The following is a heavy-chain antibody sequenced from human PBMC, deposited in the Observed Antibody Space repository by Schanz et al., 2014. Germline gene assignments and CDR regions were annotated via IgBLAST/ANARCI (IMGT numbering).Heavy chain of an antibody. Sequence: QVQLQESGPGLVKPSETLSLTCTVSGDSISTSYYWGWIRQPPGKGLEWIGSVYYSGGSYYNPSLKTRVTMSVDTSKTHFPLRLSSLTAADTAVYYCATWRGDDSGGHGQFDYWGQGALVTVSS. J-gene: IGHJ4*02. CDR2: VYYSGGS. CDR3: ATWRGDDSGGHGQFDY. D-gene: IGHD3-22*01. V-gene: IGHV4-38-2*02. CDR1: GDSISTSYY.